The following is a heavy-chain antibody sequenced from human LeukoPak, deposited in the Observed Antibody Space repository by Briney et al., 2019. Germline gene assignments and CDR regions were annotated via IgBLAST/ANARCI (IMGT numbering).Heavy chain of an antibody. CDR2: IYYSGST. J-gene: IGHJ6*03. Sequence: SETLSLTCTVSGGSISSYYWSWIRQPPGKGLQWIGYIYYSGSTSYSPSLRSRVTISVDTSKNQFSLKLSSVTAADTAVYYCARETSQKGAHYMDVWGKGITVTISS. D-gene: IGHD3-16*01. CDR1: GGSISSYY. CDR3: ARETSQKGAHYMDV. V-gene: IGHV4-59*01.